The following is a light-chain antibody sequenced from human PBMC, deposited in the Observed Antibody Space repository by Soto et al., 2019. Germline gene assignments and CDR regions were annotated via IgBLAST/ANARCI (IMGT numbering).Light chain of an antibody. V-gene: IGLV2-11*01. J-gene: IGLJ1*01. CDR2: DVS. Sequence: QSVLTQPRSVSGSPGQSVTISCTGTSSDVGGYDYVSWYQQHPGKAPKLIIFDVSKRPSGVPDRFSGSKSGSTASLTISGLQADDEADYYCCSYAGGFYVVGTGTKVTV. CDR1: SSDVGGYDY. CDR3: CSYAGGFYV.